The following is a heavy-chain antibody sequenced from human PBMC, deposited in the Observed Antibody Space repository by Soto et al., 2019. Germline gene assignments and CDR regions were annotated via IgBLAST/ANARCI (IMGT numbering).Heavy chain of an antibody. CDR2: IIPNCGTA. Sequence: SVKVSCKASGGTFSSYAISRVRQAPGQGLEWMGWIIPNCGTANYAQKFQGRVTITADESTSTAYMELRSLRSEDTAVYYCARDWAAYCGGDCSTLDYWGQGTLVTVSS. J-gene: IGHJ4*02. CDR3: ARDWAAYCGGDCSTLDY. V-gene: IGHV1-69*13. CDR1: GGTFSSYA. D-gene: IGHD2-21*02.